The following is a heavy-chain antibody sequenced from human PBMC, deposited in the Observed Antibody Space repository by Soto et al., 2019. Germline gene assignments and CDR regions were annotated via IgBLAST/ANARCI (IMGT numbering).Heavy chain of an antibody. V-gene: IGHV4-34*01. J-gene: IGHJ5*02. Sequence: PSETLSLTCAAYGGSFSGYYWSWIRQPPGKGLEWIGEINHSGSTNYNPSLKSRVTISVDTSKNQFSLKLSSVTAADTAVYYCARRMIAARRVNWFDPWGQGTLVTVSS. CDR1: GGSFSGYY. CDR2: INHSGST. D-gene: IGHD6-6*01. CDR3: ARRMIAARRVNWFDP.